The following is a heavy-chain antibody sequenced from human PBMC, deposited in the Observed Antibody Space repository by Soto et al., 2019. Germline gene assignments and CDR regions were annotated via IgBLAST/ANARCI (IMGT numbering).Heavy chain of an antibody. CDR3: ARAPSTYSYDSSAGAPYYFDY. CDR2: IIPIFGTA. CDR1: GGTFSSYA. J-gene: IGHJ4*02. D-gene: IGHD3-22*01. Sequence: QVQLVQSGAEVKKPGCSVKVSCKASGGTFSSYAISWVRQAPGQGLEWMGGIIPIFGTANYAQKFQGRVTITADESTSTAYLELSSLRSEDTAAYYCARAPSTYSYDSSAGAPYYFDYWGQGTLVTVSS. V-gene: IGHV1-69*12.